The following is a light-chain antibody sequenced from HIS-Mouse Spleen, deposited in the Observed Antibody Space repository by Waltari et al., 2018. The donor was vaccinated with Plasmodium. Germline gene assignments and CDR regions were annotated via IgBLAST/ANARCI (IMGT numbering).Light chain of an antibody. V-gene: IGLV1-47*01. CDR3: AAWDDSLSGRV. J-gene: IGLJ3*02. CDR2: RNN. CDR1: SSNLGSNY. Sequence: QSVLTQPPSASGTPGQRVTISCSGSSSNLGSNYVYWYRQLPGTAPKLRIYRNNQRPSGVPGRFSGSKSGTSASLAISGLRSEDEADYYCAAWDDSLSGRVFGGGTKLTVL.